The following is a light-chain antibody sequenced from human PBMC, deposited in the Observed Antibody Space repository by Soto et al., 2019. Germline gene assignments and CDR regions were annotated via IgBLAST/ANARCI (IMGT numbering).Light chain of an antibody. Sequence: IQMTQSPSTLSASAGDRVTITCRASQSISPYLAWYQQKPGKAPKLLIYMASSLQSGVPSRFSGSGSGTEFTLTISSLQPDDFATYYCQQSNSYPWTFGQGTQLDIK. CDR1: QSISPY. CDR2: MAS. J-gene: IGKJ1*01. V-gene: IGKV1-5*03. CDR3: QQSNSYPWT.